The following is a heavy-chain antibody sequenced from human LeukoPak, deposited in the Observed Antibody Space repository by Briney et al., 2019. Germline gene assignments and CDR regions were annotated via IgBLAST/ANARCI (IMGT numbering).Heavy chain of an antibody. CDR1: GYTFPIYG. CDR2: ISAYNGNT. CDR3: ARGVATIGTVFDY. J-gene: IGHJ4*02. Sequence: ASVTVSCKASGYTFPIYGISWVRQAPGQGLEGMGWISAYNGNTNYAQKLQGRVTMTTDTSTSTAYMDLRSLRSDDTAVYYCARGVATIGTVFDYWGQGTLVTVSS. V-gene: IGHV1-18*01. D-gene: IGHD5-12*01.